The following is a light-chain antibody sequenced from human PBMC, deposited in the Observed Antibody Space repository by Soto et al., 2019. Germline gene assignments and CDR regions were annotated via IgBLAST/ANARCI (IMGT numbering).Light chain of an antibody. CDR2: KAS. CDR3: QQYNTYWT. Sequence: DIQMTQSPSTLSASVGDRVTITCRASQSISNWLAWYQQKPGKAPKLLIYKASSLETGVPSRFSGSGSETEFTLTITSLLPDDFATYYCQQYNTYWTFGQGTKVEIK. J-gene: IGKJ1*01. CDR1: QSISNW. V-gene: IGKV1-5*03.